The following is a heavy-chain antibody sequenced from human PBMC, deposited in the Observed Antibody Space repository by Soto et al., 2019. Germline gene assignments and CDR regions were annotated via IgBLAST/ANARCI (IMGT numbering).Heavy chain of an antibody. V-gene: IGHV3-33*01. J-gene: IGHJ4*02. D-gene: IGHD3-10*01. CDR1: GFTFSSYG. Sequence: GGSLRLSCAASGFTFSSYGMHWVRQAPGKGLEWVAVIWYDGSNKYYADSVKGRFTISRDNSKNTLYLQMNSLRAEDTAVYYCARGGYYYGSGSYYNPYWGQGTLVTVSS. CDR2: IWYDGSNK. CDR3: ARGGYYYGSGSYYNPY.